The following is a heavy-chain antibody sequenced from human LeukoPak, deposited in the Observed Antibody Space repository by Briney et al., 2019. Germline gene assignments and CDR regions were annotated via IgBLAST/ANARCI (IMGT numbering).Heavy chain of an antibody. CDR1: GFTFTDFY. CDR3: ARAIKVVAGPFHRDYYFNY. CDR2: ISSSSSRFI. V-gene: IGHV3-11*04. Sequence: GGSLRLSCAASGFTFTDFYMSWIRQAPGKGLEWVSSISSSSSRFIYYADSVKGRFTISRDNAKNSLYLQMNSLRADDTAVYYCARAIKVVAGPFHRDYYFNYWGQGTLVTVSS. D-gene: IGHD6-19*01. J-gene: IGHJ4*02.